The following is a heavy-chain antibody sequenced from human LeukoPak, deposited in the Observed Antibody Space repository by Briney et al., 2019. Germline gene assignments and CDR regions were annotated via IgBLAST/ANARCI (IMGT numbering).Heavy chain of an antibody. CDR2: IIPIFGTA. J-gene: IGHJ6*03. CDR3: ARGMATAPYYYYYMDV. CDR1: GYTFTSYG. D-gene: IGHD5-24*01. V-gene: IGHV1-69*06. Sequence: SVKVSCKASGYTFTSYGISWVRQAPGQGLEWMGGIIPIFGTANYAQKFQGRVTITADKSTSTAYMELSSLRSEDTAVYYCARGMATAPYYYYYMDVWGKGTTVTVSS.